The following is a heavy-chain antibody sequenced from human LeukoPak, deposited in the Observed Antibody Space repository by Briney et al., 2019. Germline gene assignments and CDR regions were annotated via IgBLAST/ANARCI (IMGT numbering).Heavy chain of an antibody. CDR2: IYYTGAT. V-gene: IGHV4-39*01. CDR1: GGSVSSSTYY. CDR3: ARHDSYGSVNWFDP. D-gene: IGHD3-10*01. Sequence: SETLSLTCTVSGGSVSSSTYYWGWIRQPPGKGLEWIATIYYTGATYCNPSLESRVTISVDTSKNQFSLKVTSVTAADTAVYYCARHDSYGSVNWFDPWGQGTLVTVSS. J-gene: IGHJ5*02.